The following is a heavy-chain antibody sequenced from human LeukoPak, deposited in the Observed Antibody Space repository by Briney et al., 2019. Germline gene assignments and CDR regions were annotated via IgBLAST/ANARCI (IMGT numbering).Heavy chain of an antibody. Sequence: PGGSLRLSCAASGFTFSSYAMHWVRQAPGKGLEGVAVISYDGSNKYYADSVKGRFTITRDNSKNTLYLQINSLRAEDTALYYCARGDGYRNEPDYWGQGTLVTVSS. D-gene: IGHD5-24*01. CDR3: ARGDGYRNEPDY. CDR1: GFTFSSYA. CDR2: ISYDGSNK. V-gene: IGHV3-30*04. J-gene: IGHJ4*02.